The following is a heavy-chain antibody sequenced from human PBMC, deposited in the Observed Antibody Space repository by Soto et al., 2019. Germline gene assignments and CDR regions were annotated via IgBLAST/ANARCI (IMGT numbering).Heavy chain of an antibody. J-gene: IGHJ1*01. D-gene: IGHD3-10*01. CDR3: SSRFGEREAQH. Sequence: QLQLQESGPGLVKPSETLSLTCTVSGGSISSSSYYWGWIRQPPGKGLEWIGSIYYSGSTYYNPSFKCAVTMSVDPTTNRFPLTLSSVTAADAAVYSCSSRFGEREAQHWAQGTLVPGSS. V-gene: IGHV4-39*01. CDR2: IYYSGST. CDR1: GGSISSSSYY.